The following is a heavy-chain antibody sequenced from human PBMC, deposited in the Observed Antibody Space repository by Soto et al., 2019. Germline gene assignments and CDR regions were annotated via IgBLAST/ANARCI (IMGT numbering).Heavy chain of an antibody. CDR3: AIRSFTVRDWYFDL. Sequence: EVQVVESGGGWEQPGGSLRLSCAASGFTFSAYSMIWVRQAPGKGLEWVSYISSSSSPIYYAASVKGPFTISRDNSNNTLYLQMNSLRAEDTAVYYWAIRSFTVRDWYFDLWGRGHLVPVSS. V-gene: IGHV3-48*01. D-gene: IGHD3-16*01. CDR1: GFTFSAYS. J-gene: IGHJ2*01. CDR2: ISSSSSPI.